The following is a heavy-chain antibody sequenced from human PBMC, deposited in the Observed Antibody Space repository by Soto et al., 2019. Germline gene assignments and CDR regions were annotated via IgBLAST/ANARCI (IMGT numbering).Heavy chain of an antibody. D-gene: IGHD3-10*01. CDR3: ARYYGSEYYFDY. J-gene: IGHJ4*02. CDR2: IYYSGST. V-gene: IGHV4-31*03. Sequence: PAETLSLTCTVSGGAIISGGYYWSCIRQHPGKGLEWIGYIYYSGSTYYNPSLKSRVTISVDTSKNQFSLKLSSVTAADTAVYYCARYYGSEYYFDYWGQGTLVTVSS. CDR1: GGAIISGGYY.